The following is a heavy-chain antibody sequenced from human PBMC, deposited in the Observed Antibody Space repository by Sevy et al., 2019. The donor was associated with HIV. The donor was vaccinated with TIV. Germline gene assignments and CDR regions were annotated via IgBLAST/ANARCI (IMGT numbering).Heavy chain of an antibody. J-gene: IGHJ2*01. CDR1: GGSFSGYS. CDR3: ARGGDGVVPSPIIGLGPWTKYWYFDL. D-gene: IGHD3-3*01. CDR2: VNHSGST. Sequence: GSLRLSCAVSGGSFSGYSWDWIRRPPGKGLEWIGEVNHSGSTNYNPSLKSRVTISVDTSKNQFPLKLNFVTAADTAVYYCARGGDGVVPSPIIGLGPWTKYWYFDLWGRGTLVTVSS. V-gene: IGHV4-34*01.